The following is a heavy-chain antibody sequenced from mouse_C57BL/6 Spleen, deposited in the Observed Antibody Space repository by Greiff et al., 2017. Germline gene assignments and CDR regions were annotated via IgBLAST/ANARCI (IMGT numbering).Heavy chain of an antibody. CDR3: ASGSSSYWYFDV. D-gene: IGHD1-1*01. Sequence: DVKLVESGGGLVKPGGSLKLSCAASGFTFSDYGMHWVRQAPEKGLEWVAYISSGSSTIYYADTVKGRFTISRDNAKNTLFLQMTSLRSEDTAMYYCASGSSSYWYFDVWGTGTTVTVSS. CDR1: GFTFSDYG. J-gene: IGHJ1*03. CDR2: ISSGSSTI. V-gene: IGHV5-17*01.